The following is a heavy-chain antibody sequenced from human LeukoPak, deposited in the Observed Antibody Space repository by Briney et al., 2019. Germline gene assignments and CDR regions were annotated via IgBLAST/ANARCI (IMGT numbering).Heavy chain of an antibody. CDR1: GFTFRTYW. V-gene: IGHV3-7*01. CDR2: IKRDASEK. J-gene: IGHJ3*02. CDR3: AREAAGGTKGVSGTFDI. D-gene: IGHD6-13*01. Sequence: GGSLRLSCAASGFTFRTYWMSWVRQAPGKGLEGVASIKRDASEKYYVDSVKGRFTISRDNAKNSLYLQMNSLRAEDTAVYNCAREAAGGTKGVSGTFDIWGQGTMVTVSS.